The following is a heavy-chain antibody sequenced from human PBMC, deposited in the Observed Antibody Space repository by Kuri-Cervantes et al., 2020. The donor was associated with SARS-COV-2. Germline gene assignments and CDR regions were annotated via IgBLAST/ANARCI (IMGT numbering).Heavy chain of an antibody. J-gene: IGHJ4*02. CDR3: TRDGGRAARSDY. D-gene: IGHD6-6*01. CDR1: GYTFTGYY. V-gene: IGHV1-2*02. CDR2: INPHSGGT. Sequence: ASVKVSCKASGYTFTGYYIHWVRQAPGQGLEWMGWINPHSGGTNYAQKFQGRVTVTSDTSISTAYMELSGLRSDDTAVYYCTRDGGRAARSDYWGQGTLVTVSS.